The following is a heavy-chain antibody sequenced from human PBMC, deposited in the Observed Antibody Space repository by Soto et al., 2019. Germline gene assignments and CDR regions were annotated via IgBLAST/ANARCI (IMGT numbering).Heavy chain of an antibody. CDR3: ARVPSAVAAPSMDV. CDR1: GGSLSGYY. Sequence: QAQLQESGPRLARPSETLSLTCTVSGGSLSGYYWTWIRQPPGRGLEWIGYIHYTGTTNYNPSLRSRVSISVHTSKNQLSLPLDSVTAADTAVYFCARVPSAVAAPSMDVWGRGTTVTVSS. D-gene: IGHD6-13*01. J-gene: IGHJ6*02. CDR2: IHYTGTT. V-gene: IGHV4-59*01.